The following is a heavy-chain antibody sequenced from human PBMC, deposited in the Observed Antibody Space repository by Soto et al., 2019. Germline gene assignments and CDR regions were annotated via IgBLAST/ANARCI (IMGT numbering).Heavy chain of an antibody. CDR2: IYYSGST. J-gene: IGHJ6*02. CDR3: ARDGIAAAGPVDYGMDV. CDR1: GGSISSYY. Sequence: QVQLQESGPGLVKPSETLSLTCTVSGGSISSYYWSWIRQPPGKGLEWIGYIYYSGSTTYNPSLKSRGTISVDTSKNQFSLKLRSVTAADTAVYYCARDGIAAAGPVDYGMDVWGQGTTVTVSS. D-gene: IGHD6-13*01. V-gene: IGHV4-59*01.